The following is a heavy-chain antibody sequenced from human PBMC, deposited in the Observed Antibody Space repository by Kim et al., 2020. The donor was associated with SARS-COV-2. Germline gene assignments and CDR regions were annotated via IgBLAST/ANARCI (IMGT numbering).Heavy chain of an antibody. CDR1: GDSISNY. Sequence: SETLSLTCTVSGDSISNYWSWFRQPPGKGLEWIGYIYYTGNSNYNPSLESRVSISIDTSKNQFSLHLPSVTAADTAMYYCARRDSNGYYSPWGQGTLVT. V-gene: IGHV4-59*01. CDR3: ARRDSNGYYSP. J-gene: IGHJ5*02. CDR2: IYYTGNS. D-gene: IGHD3-22*01.